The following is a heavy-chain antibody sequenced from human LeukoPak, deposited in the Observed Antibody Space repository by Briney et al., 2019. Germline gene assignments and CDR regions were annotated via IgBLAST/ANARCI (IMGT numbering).Heavy chain of an antibody. CDR2: ILYGGDTT. V-gene: IGHV3-23*01. D-gene: IGHD3-10*01. CDR3: AKDLVSPRRVGSSEKLDY. Sequence: GGSLRLSCSASGFIFTNFAMSWIRQAPGKGLEWVSSILYGGDTTSYADSVRGWFTISRDNSKNTLYLEMNSLRAEDTAIYYCAKDLVSPRRVGSSEKLDYWGQGTLVTVSS. J-gene: IGHJ4*02. CDR1: GFIFTNFA.